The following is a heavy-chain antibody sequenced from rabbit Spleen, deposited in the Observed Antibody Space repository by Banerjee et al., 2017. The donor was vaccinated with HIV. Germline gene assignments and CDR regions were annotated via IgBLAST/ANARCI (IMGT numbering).Heavy chain of an antibody. D-gene: IGHD1-1*01. Sequence: QEQLVESGGGLVTLGGSLKLSCKASGIDFSGYGISWVRQAPGKGLEWIAYIYPDYGSTDHASWVNGRFTISLDNAQNTVFLQMTSLTAADTATYFCARDQYTSSRGYFNLWGPGTLVTVS. CDR1: GIDFSGYG. J-gene: IGHJ4*01. V-gene: IGHV1S47*01. CDR2: IYPDYGST. CDR3: ARDQYTSSRGYFNL.